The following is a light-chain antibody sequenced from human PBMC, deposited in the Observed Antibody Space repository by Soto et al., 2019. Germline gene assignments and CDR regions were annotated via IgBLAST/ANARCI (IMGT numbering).Light chain of an antibody. CDR1: QSGSSD. CDR3: QQRSNWPIT. Sequence: DIVMTQSPATLSVSPGERANLSCRASQSGSSDFAWYQQKPGQAPMLLFYGASTRATGFPAKFSGSGSGTDFTLTISSLEPEDFAVYYCQQRSNWPITFGQGTRLEI. V-gene: IGKV3-15*01. J-gene: IGKJ5*01. CDR2: GAS.